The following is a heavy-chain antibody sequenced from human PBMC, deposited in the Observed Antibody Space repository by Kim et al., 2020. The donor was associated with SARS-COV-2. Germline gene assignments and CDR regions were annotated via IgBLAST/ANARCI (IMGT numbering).Heavy chain of an antibody. V-gene: IGHV3-23*01. Sequence: GGSLRLSCAASGFTFSSYAMSWVRQAPGKGLEWVSAISGSGGSTYYADSVKGRFTISRDNSKNTLYLQMNSLRAEDTAVYYCAKAPSYCSSTSCYLAVGFWGQGTRVTVSS. CDR3: AKAPSYCSSTSCYLAVGF. CDR1: GFTFSSYA. D-gene: IGHD2-2*01. CDR2: ISGSGGST. J-gene: IGHJ4*02.